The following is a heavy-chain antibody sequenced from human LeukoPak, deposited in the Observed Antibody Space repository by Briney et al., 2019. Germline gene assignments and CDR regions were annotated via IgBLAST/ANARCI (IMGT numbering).Heavy chain of an antibody. CDR1: GYTFTGYY. V-gene: IGHV1-2*02. CDR3: ASELAAWYYYDSSGYQTDY. J-gene: IGHJ4*02. Sequence: ASVKVSCKASGYTFTGYYMHWVRQAPGRGLEWMGWINPNSGGTNYAQKFQGRVTMTRDTSISTAYMELSRLRSDDTAVYYCASELAAWYYYDSSGYQTDYWGQGTLVTVSS. D-gene: IGHD3-22*01. CDR2: INPNSGGT.